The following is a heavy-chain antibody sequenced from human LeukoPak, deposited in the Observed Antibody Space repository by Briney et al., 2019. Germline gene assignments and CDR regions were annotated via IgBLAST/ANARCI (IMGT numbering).Heavy chain of an antibody. Sequence: PGGSLRLSCAASGFTFSSYAMSWVRQAPGKGLEWVSAISGSGGSTYYADSVKGRFTISRDNSKNTLYLQMNSLRAEDTAVYYCAEDTHYYYGSGSYIDYWGQGTLVTVSS. V-gene: IGHV3-23*01. D-gene: IGHD3-10*01. CDR2: ISGSGGST. J-gene: IGHJ4*02. CDR1: GFTFSSYA. CDR3: AEDTHYYYGSGSYIDY.